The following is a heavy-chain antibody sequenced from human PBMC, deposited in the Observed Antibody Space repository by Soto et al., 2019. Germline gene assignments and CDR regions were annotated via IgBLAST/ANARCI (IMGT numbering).Heavy chain of an antibody. CDR2: IFYSGSTTY. CDR1: GGSISGHY. CDR3: ARVGSSGWSPDY. V-gene: IGHV4-59*11. Sequence: LSLTCTVSGGSISGHYWIWIRQPPGEGMEWIGYIFYSGSTTYNNNPSLKSRVSISVDTSKNQFYLRLSSVTAADTAVYYCARVGSSGWSPDYWGPGTLLIVSS. D-gene: IGHD6-19*01. J-gene: IGHJ4*02.